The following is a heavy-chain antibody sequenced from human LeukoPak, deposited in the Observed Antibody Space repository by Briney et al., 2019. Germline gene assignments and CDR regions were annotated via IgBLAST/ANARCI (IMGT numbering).Heavy chain of an antibody. CDR1: GFTFSSYA. Sequence: GESLKISCAASGFTFSSYAMSWVRQAPGKGLEWVSAISGSGGSTYYADSVKGRFTISRDNSKNTLYLQMNSLRAEDTAVYYCAKDFSTRDIVVVPAAMVDYWGQGTLVTVSS. V-gene: IGHV3-23*01. D-gene: IGHD2-2*01. CDR2: ISGSGGST. CDR3: AKDFSTRDIVVVPAAMVDY. J-gene: IGHJ4*02.